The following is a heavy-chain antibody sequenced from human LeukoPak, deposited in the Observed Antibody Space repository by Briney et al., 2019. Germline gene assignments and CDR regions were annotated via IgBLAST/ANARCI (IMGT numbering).Heavy chain of an antibody. CDR2: IYYSGST. CDR1: GGSISSSSYY. V-gene: IGHV4-39*07. Sequence: SETLSLTCTVSGGSISSSSYYWGWIRQPPGKGLEWIGSIYYSGSTYYNPSLKSRVTISVDTSKNQFSLKLSSVTAADTAVYYCARDRIAVAGTKYYGMDVWGQGTTVTVSS. D-gene: IGHD6-19*01. J-gene: IGHJ6*02. CDR3: ARDRIAVAGTKYYGMDV.